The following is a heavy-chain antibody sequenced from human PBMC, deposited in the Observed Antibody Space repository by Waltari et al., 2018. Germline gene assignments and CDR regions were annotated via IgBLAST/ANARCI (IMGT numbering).Heavy chain of an antibody. CDR3: ARDSPILTF. V-gene: IGHV3-23*01. J-gene: IGHJ4*02. CDR2: ISPSDEST. Sequence: QLLESGGGLVQPGGSLRLSCAASGFTFSNHALSWVRQAPGKGLEWVSAISPSDESTYLVDSVKGRFTISRDNSKNTLYLQMSSLRAEDTAIYFCARDSPILTFWGQGTLVAVSS. D-gene: IGHD3-3*01. CDR1: GFTFSNHA.